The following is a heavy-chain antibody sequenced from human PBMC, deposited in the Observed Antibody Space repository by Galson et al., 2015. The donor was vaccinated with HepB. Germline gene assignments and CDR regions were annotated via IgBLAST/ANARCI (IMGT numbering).Heavy chain of an antibody. V-gene: IGHV3-48*03. CDR2: ISSSGSTI. CDR1: GFTFSSYE. J-gene: IGHJ4*02. D-gene: IGHD1-26*01. Sequence: SLRLSCAASGFTFSSYEMNWVRQAPGKGLEWVSYISSSGSTIYYADSVKGRFTISRDNAKNSLYLQMNSLRAEDTAGYYCARVVGLYRHYYFDYWGQGTLVTVSS. CDR3: ARVVGLYRHYYFDY.